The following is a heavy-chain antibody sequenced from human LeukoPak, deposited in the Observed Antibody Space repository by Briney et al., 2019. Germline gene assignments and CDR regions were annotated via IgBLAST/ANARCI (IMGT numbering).Heavy chain of an antibody. J-gene: IGHJ3*02. V-gene: IGHV1-2*02. CDR1: GYTFAGYY. Sequence: ASVKVSCKASGYTFAGYYMHWVRQAPGQVLEWMGWINPNSGGTNFAQKFQGRVTMTRDTSISTAYMELSRLRSDDTAVYYCARGLEDDFWSGYYRPEKNGFAAFDIWGQGTMVTVSS. CDR2: INPNSGGT. CDR3: ARGLEDDFWSGYYRPEKNGFAAFDI. D-gene: IGHD3-3*01.